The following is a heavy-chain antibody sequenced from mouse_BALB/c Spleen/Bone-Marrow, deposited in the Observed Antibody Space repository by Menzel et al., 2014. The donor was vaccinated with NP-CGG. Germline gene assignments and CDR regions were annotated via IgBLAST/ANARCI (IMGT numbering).Heavy chain of an antibody. Sequence: VQLKESGAELVRPGALVKLSCKASGFNIKDYYMHWVKQRPEQGLEWIGWIDPENGNTIYDPKFQGKASITADTSSNTAYLQLSSLTSEDTAVYYCALIYDGYYVAWFAYWGQGTLVTVSA. CDR1: GFNIKDYY. D-gene: IGHD2-3*01. V-gene: IGHV14-1*02. CDR3: ALIYDGYYVAWFAY. CDR2: IDPENGNT. J-gene: IGHJ3*01.